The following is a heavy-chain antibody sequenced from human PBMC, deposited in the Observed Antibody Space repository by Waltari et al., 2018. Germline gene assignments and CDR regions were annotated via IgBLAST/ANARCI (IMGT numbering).Heavy chain of an antibody. CDR1: GGTFSSYA. D-gene: IGHD2-15*01. J-gene: IGHJ3*02. Sequence: QVQLVQSGAEVKKPGSSVKVSCKASGGTFSSYAISWVRPAPGQGLEWMGGIIPIFGTANYAQKFQGRVTITADESTSTAYMELSSLRSEDTAVYYCARGDGYCSGGSCPAYDAFDIWGQGTMVTVSS. CDR3: ARGDGYCSGGSCPAYDAFDI. CDR2: IIPIFGTA. V-gene: IGHV1-69*12.